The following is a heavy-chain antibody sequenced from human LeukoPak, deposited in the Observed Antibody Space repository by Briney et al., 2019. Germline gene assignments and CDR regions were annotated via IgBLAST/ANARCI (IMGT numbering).Heavy chain of an antibody. CDR3: ARTRGGKDSGYYYYYMDV. D-gene: IGHD4-23*01. CDR1: GGSISSYY. CDR2: IYYSGST. V-gene: IGHV4-59*08. J-gene: IGHJ6*03. Sequence: SETLSLTCTVSGGSISSYYWSWIRQPPGKGLEWIGYIYYSGSTNYNPSLKSRVTISVDTSKNQFSLKLSSVTAADTAVYYCARTRGGKDSGYYYYYMDVWGKGTTVTVSS.